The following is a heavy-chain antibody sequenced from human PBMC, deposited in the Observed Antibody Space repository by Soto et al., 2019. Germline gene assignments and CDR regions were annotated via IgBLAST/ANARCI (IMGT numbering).Heavy chain of an antibody. Sequence: GGSLRLACAAPGFTISSYAMSWVRQPAGNGLGWVSAISGSGGNTYYADSVKGRLTISRENSKNTLYLQRHRLRAGDKAVYYCARVNRPVVKPSDCYGMDVWGQGAGVTVSS. CDR1: GFTISSYA. CDR2: ISGSGGNT. J-gene: IGHJ6*02. CDR3: ARVNRPVVKPSDCYGMDV. V-gene: IGHV3-23*01. D-gene: IGHD2-15*01.